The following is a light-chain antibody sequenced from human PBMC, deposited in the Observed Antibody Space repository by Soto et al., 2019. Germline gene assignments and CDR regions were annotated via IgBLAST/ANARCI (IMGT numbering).Light chain of an antibody. V-gene: IGLV2-14*01. Sequence: QSVLTQPASVSGSPGQSITISCTGTSGDVGGYNYVSWYQQHPGKAPKLLIYDVSNRPSGVSNRFSGSKSGNTASLTISGLQAEDEADYYCGSYTSSSAQVFGGGTKVTVL. CDR1: SGDVGGYNY. CDR2: DVS. CDR3: GSYTSSSAQV. J-gene: IGLJ3*02.